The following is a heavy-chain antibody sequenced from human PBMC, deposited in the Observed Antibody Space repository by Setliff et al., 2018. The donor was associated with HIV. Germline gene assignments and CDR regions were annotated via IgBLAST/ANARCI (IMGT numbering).Heavy chain of an antibody. CDR1: GASISSYY. D-gene: IGHD6-13*01. Sequence: SETLSLTCNVSGASISSYYWTWIRQSPGNRLEWLGYITDSGNTNYNPSLRRRVTMSVDTSKRQFSLKLASVTAADTAIYYCARQSTMAAAAFDYWGQGTLVTAPQ. CDR2: ITDSGNT. V-gene: IGHV4-59*08. J-gene: IGHJ4*02. CDR3: ARQSTMAAAAFDY.